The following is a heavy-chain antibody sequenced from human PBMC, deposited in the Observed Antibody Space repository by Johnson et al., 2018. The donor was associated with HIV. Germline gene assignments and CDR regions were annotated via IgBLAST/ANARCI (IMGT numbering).Heavy chain of an antibody. Sequence: VQLVESGGGLVQPGGSLRLSCAASGLTVSSNYMSWVRQAPGKGLEWVSVIYSGGSTYYVDSVKGRFTSSRDNSKNTLYLQMNSLRTEDTAMYYCAKGQSSGYPKDAFDIWGQGTMVTVSS. CDR2: IYSGGST. D-gene: IGHD3-22*01. V-gene: IGHV3-66*02. CDR1: GLTVSSNY. CDR3: AKGQSSGYPKDAFDI. J-gene: IGHJ3*02.